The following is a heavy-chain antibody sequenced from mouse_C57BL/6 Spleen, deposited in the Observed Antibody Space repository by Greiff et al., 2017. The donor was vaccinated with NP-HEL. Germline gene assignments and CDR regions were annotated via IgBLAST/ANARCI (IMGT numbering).Heavy chain of an antibody. CDR1: GYTFTSYW. Sequence: QVQLQQPGAELVKPGASVKMSCKASGYTFTSYWITWVKQRPGQGLEWIGDIYPGSGSTNYNEKFKSKATLTVDTSSSTAYMQLSSLTSEDSAVYYCASNYGKYYYAMDYWGQGTSVTVSS. V-gene: IGHV1-55*01. CDR2: IYPGSGST. CDR3: ASNYGKYYYAMDY. D-gene: IGHD1-1*01. J-gene: IGHJ4*01.